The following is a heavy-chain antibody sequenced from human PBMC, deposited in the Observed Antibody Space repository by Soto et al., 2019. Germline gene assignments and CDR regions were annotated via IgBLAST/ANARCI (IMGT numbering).Heavy chain of an antibody. CDR2: INPSGGST. CDR3: ARDRLDIVATITGGLDY. D-gene: IGHD5-12*01. V-gene: IGHV1-46*01. J-gene: IGHJ4*02. CDR1: GYTFTIYY. Sequence: ASVKVACKASGYTFTIYYMHWVRQDPGQGLEWMGIINPSGGSTSYAQKFQGRVTMTRDTSTSTVYMELSSLRSEDTAVYYCARDRLDIVATITGGLDYWGQGTLVTVSS.